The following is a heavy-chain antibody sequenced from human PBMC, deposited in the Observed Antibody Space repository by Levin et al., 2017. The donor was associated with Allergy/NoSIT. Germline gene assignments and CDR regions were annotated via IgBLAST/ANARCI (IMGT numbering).Heavy chain of an antibody. CDR3: AKDLSAVPAANYYYGMDV. CDR2: ISDSGGST. D-gene: IGHD2-2*01. J-gene: IGHJ6*02. V-gene: IGHV3-23*01. Sequence: SGGSLRLSCAASGFTFRNFAMSWVRQAPGKGLEWVSGISDSGGSTYNAESAKGRFTISRDNSKSTLYLQMKSLRAEDTAVYYCAKDLSAVPAANYYYGMDVWGQGTTVTVSS. CDR1: GFTFRNFA.